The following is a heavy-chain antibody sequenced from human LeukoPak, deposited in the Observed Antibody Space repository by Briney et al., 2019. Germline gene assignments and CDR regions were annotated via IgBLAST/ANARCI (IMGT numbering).Heavy chain of an antibody. D-gene: IGHD6-13*01. CDR3: ARTAAAGLIDY. V-gene: IGHV4-31*03. CDR2: IYYSGST. Sequence: SETLSLTCTVSGGSISSGGYYWSWIRQHPGKGREWIGYIYYSGSTYYNPSLKSRVTISVDTSKNQFSLKLSSVTAADTAVYYCARTAAAGLIDYWGQGTLVTVSS. J-gene: IGHJ4*02. CDR1: GGSISSGGYY.